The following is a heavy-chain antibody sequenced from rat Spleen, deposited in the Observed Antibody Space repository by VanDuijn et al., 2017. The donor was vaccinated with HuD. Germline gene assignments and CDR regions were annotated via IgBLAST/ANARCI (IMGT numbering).Heavy chain of an antibody. CDR3: TSYGAA. CDR2: ISSGGTT. Sequence: QVQLKESGPGLVQPSQTLSLTCTVSGFSLTSYGVSWVRQPPGKGLEWIAAISSGGTTYYNSALKSRLSISRDTSKSQVFLKMNSLQTEDTAIYFCTSYGAAWGQGASVTVSS. J-gene: IGHJ4*01. CDR1: GFSLTSYG. V-gene: IGHV2S12*01. D-gene: IGHD1-7*01.